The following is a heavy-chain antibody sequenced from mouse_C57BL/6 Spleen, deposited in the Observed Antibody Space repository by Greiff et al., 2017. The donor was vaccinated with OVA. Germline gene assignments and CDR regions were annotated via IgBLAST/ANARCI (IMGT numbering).Heavy chain of an antibody. J-gene: IGHJ3*01. CDR1: GFTFNTYA. D-gene: IGHD2-1*01. Sequence: VQLVESGGGLVQPKGSLKLSCAASGFTFNTYAMHWVRQAPGKGLEWVARIRSKSSNYATYYADSVKDRFTISRDDSQSMLYLQMNNLKTEDTAMYYCVRDGDYGNYAWFAYWGQGTLVTVSA. CDR2: IRSKSSNYAT. CDR3: VRDGDYGNYAWFAY. V-gene: IGHV10-3*01.